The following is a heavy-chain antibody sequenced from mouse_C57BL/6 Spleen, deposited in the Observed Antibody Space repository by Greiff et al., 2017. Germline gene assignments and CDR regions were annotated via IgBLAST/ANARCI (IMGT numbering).Heavy chain of an antibody. J-gene: IGHJ2*01. D-gene: IGHD1-1*01. CDR1: GFNIKDDY. Sequence: VHVKQSGAELVRPGASVKLSCTASGFNIKDDYMHWVQQRPEQGLEWIGWIDPENGDTDYASKFQGKATITADTSSNTAYLQLSSLTSEDTAVYYCTTTITTVVPIDYWGQGTTLTVSS. V-gene: IGHV14-4*01. CDR2: IDPENGDT. CDR3: TTTITTVVPIDY.